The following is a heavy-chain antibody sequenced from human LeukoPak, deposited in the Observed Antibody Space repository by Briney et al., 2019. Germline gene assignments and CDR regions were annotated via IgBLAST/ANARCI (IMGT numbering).Heavy chain of an antibody. CDR1: GGSISSYY. V-gene: IGHV4-4*07. D-gene: IGHD6-13*01. Sequence: PSETLSLTCTVSGGSISSYYWTWIRQPAGKGLEWIGRIYTSGSTNYNPSLKSRVTKSVDTSNNQFSLNLSSVTAADTAVYYCARQMIAAGKNYYGMDVWGQGTTVTVSS. J-gene: IGHJ6*02. CDR2: IYTSGST. CDR3: ARQMIAAGKNYYGMDV.